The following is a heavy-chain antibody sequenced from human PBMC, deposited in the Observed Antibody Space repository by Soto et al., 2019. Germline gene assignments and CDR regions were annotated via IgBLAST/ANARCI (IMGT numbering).Heavy chain of an antibody. CDR3: ARRWGTYFDY. Sequence: QVQLQESGPGLVKPSETLSLTCTVSGGSISSYYWSWIRQPPGKGLEWIGYIYYSGSTNYNPSLKWRVTISVDTSKNQFSLKLSSVTAADTAVYYCARRWGTYFDYWGQGTLVTVSS. V-gene: IGHV4-59*01. CDR2: IYYSGST. D-gene: IGHD7-27*01. CDR1: GGSISSYY. J-gene: IGHJ4*02.